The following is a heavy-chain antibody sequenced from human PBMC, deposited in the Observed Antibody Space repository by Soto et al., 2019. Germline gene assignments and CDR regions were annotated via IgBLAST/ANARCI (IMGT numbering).Heavy chain of an antibody. Sequence: GGALRLFSAASGFTFSSYAMSWVRQTPGKGLEWVSTISGSGDSTYYADSVKGRFTISRDNSRNTLYLQMNSLRAEDTAVYYCAKDPQSSGWSYNWFDPWGQGTLVTVSS. J-gene: IGHJ5*02. CDR1: GFTFSSYA. V-gene: IGHV3-23*01. CDR3: AKDPQSSGWSYNWFDP. CDR2: ISGSGDST. D-gene: IGHD6-19*01.